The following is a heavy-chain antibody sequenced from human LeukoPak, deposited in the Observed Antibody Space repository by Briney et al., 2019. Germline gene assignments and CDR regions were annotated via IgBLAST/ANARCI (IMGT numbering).Heavy chain of an antibody. CDR3: ARYVAAGGFDY. V-gene: IGHV4-59*01. Sequence: SEALSLTCTVSGASISSYFWSWIRQPPGKGLEWIGYVYDSGSTNYNPSLKSQVTISVDTSKNHFSLKLSSVTAVDTAVYYCARYVAAGGFDYWGQGTLVTVSS. CDR1: GASISSYF. D-gene: IGHD2-15*01. CDR2: VYDSGST. J-gene: IGHJ4*02.